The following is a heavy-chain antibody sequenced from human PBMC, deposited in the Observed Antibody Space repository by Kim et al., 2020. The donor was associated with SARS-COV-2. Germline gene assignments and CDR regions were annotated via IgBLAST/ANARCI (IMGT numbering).Heavy chain of an antibody. Sequence: FQGRVTMTRDTSTSTGYMELSSLRSEDTAVYYCARGVFLYSSSWYNFDYWGQGTLVTVSS. J-gene: IGHJ4*02. CDR3: ARGVFLYSSSWYNFDY. V-gene: IGHV1-46*01. D-gene: IGHD6-13*01.